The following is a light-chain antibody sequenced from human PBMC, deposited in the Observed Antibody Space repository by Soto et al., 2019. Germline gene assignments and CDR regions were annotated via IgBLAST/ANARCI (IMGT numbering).Light chain of an antibody. CDR2: RAS. J-gene: IGKJ2*01. Sequence: DIQMIQSPSTLSASVGDRVTITCRASQSISNWLAWYQQKPGKAPKLLIYRASALESGVPSRFSGSGSGTEFTLTISSLQPDDFATYYCQQYSTYSHTFGQGTKLEI. CDR3: QQYSTYSHT. CDR1: QSISNW. V-gene: IGKV1-5*03.